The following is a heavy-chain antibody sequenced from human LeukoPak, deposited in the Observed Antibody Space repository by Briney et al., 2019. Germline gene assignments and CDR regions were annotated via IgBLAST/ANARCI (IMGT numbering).Heavy chain of an antibody. CDR1: GFAFHIYA. J-gene: IGHJ4*02. CDR2: ITGGGSR. D-gene: IGHD5-24*01. CDR3: AKDYKSGDGYWDFDY. V-gene: IGHV3-23*01. Sequence: GGSLRLSCAASGFAFHIYAMTWVRQAPGKGLEWVSGITGGGSRDYADSVKGRFTISRDNPWNTMSLEMHSLRVEDTAVYYCAKDYKSGDGYWDFDYWGQGILVTVSS.